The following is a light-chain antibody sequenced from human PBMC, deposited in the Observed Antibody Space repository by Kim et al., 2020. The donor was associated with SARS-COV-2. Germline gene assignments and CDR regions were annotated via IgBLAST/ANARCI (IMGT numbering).Light chain of an antibody. CDR1: ESVATN. CDR2: FAV. CDR3: QQYNRWPT. Sequence: EVVMTQSPGTLSVSPGERATLSCRASESVATNLAWYQAKPGQPPRLLIYFAVTRATGVPARFSGSGSGTDFTLTISSLQSEDFAVYYCQQYNRWPTFGGGTKVDIK. J-gene: IGKJ4*01. V-gene: IGKV3-15*01.